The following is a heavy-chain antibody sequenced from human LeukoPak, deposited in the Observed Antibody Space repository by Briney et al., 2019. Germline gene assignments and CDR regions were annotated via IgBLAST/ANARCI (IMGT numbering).Heavy chain of an antibody. CDR1: GGTFSSYA. Sequence: SVKVSCKASGGTFSSYAISWVRQAPGQGLEWMGGIIPIFGTANYAQKFQGRVMITADESTSTAYMELSSLRSEDTAVYYCASRISGIAVALSYYYYMDVWGKGTTVTVSS. CDR3: ASRISGIAVALSYYYYMDV. V-gene: IGHV1-69*01. D-gene: IGHD6-19*01. J-gene: IGHJ6*03. CDR2: IIPIFGTA.